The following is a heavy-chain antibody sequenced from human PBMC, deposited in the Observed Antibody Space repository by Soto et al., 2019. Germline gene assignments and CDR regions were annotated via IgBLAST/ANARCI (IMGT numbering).Heavy chain of an antibody. CDR1: GFTLSSYP. J-gene: IGHJ4*02. CDR3: ATEFYAIVTVQS. CDR2: LSSTGKSA. V-gene: IGHV3-23*01. Sequence: EVQLLESGGGVVQPGGSLRLSCAVSGFTLSSYPMLWVRQAPGKGLEWVSGLSSTGKSAEYADSVKGRFTISRDSDKNTLHFQMNSLRVDDTAVYYCATEFYAIVTVQSWGQGPRVTVSP. D-gene: IGHD2-15*01.